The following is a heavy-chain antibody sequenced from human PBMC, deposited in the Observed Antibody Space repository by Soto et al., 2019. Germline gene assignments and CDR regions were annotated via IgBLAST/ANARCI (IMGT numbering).Heavy chain of an antibody. J-gene: IGHJ4*02. CDR3: ARENSSGYYPEFGRIDY. CDR2: IYYSGST. V-gene: IGHV4-30-4*01. Sequence: QVQLQESGPGLVKPSQTLSLTCTVSGGSISSGDYYWSWIRQPPGKGLEWIGYIYYSGSTYYNPSLKSRVTISVDTSKNQFSLKLSSVTAADTAVYYCARENSSGYYPEFGRIDYWGQGTLVTVSS. CDR1: GGSISSGDYY. D-gene: IGHD3-22*01.